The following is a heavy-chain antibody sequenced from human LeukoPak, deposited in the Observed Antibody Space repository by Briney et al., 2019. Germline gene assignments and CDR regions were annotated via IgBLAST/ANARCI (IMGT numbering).Heavy chain of an antibody. Sequence: ASVKASCKASGYTFTGYYMHWVRQAPGQGLEWMGWINPNSGGTNYAQKFQGRVTMTRDTSISTAYMELSRLRSDDTAVYYCARDLARLNLNAFDIWGQGTMVTVSS. J-gene: IGHJ3*02. CDR1: GYTFTGYY. V-gene: IGHV1-2*02. CDR3: ARDLARLNLNAFDI. CDR2: INPNSGGT. D-gene: IGHD4/OR15-4a*01.